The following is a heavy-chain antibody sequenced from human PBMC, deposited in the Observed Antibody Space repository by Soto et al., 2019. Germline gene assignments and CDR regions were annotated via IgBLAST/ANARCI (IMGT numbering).Heavy chain of an antibody. J-gene: IGHJ6*02. CDR3: ARQDSSGAGGMDV. D-gene: IGHD6-19*01. CDR1: GYSFPSYW. Sequence: XESLTISGKGSGYSFPSYWICVVHQMPGKGLEWMGIIYPGDSDTRYSPSFQGQVTISADKSISTAYLQWSSLKASDTVMYYCARQDSSGAGGMDVWGQGTTVTVSS. V-gene: IGHV5-51*07. CDR2: IYPGDSDT.